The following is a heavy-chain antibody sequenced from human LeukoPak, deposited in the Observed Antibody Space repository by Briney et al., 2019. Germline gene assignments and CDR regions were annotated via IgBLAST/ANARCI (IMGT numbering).Heavy chain of an antibody. D-gene: IGHD3-22*01. CDR1: GFIVSTNY. CDR3: ARAAYDSNGYTANHDY. J-gene: IGHJ4*02. CDR2: LYSDGTT. Sequence: GGSLRLSCAASGFIVSTNYMSWVRQAPGKGLEWVSVLYSDGTTYYADSVKGRFTISRDNSKNTLYLQMNNLRAEDTAVYYCARAAYDSNGYTANHDYWGQGTLVTVSS. V-gene: IGHV3-53*01.